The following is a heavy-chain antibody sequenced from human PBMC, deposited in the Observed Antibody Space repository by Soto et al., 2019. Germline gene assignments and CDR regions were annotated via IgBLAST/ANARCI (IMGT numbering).Heavy chain of an antibody. CDR2: IHGGGSGS. V-gene: IGHV3-74*01. Sequence: GGSLRLSCAASGFTLSNHWMHWVRQAPGKGLVWVSSIHGGGSGSSYADSVKGRFTSTSDNAENTLHLQMNGLRVEDTGVYYCAKDSWYFDLWSQGSQVT. CDR1: GFTLSNHW. D-gene: IGHD6-13*01. CDR3: AKDSWYFDL. J-gene: IGHJ4*02.